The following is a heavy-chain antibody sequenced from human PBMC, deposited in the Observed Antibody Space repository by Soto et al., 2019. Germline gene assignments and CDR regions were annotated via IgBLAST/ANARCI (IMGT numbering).Heavy chain of an antibody. Sequence: ASVKVSCKASGYTFTSYAMHWVRQAPGQRLERMGRINAGNGNTKYSQKFQGRVTITRDTSASTAYMELSSLRSEDTSVYYCAKTIRGGYSSSWYYFDYWGQGTLVTVSS. CDR3: AKTIRGGYSSSWYYFDY. J-gene: IGHJ4*02. D-gene: IGHD6-13*01. CDR2: INAGNGNT. V-gene: IGHV1-3*01. CDR1: GYTFTSYA.